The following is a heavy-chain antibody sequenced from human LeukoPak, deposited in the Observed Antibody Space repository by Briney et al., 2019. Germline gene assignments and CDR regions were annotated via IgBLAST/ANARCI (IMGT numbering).Heavy chain of an antibody. CDR1: GYTFTDYY. V-gene: IGHV1-2*02. CDR2: INPNSGGT. Sequence: ASVNVSCKASGYTFTDYYVHWVRQAPGQGLEWMGWINPNSGGTTYAQGFQGRVTMTRDTSINTAYMELSRLRSDDTAVYYCARDYSGSWYFDYWGQGTLVTVSS. D-gene: IGHD6-13*01. J-gene: IGHJ4*02. CDR3: ARDYSGSWYFDY.